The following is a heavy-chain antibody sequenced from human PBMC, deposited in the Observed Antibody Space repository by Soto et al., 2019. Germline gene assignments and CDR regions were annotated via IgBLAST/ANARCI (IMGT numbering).Heavy chain of an antibody. CDR2: MNPNSGNT. CDR3: ARERSAAGTGWFDP. J-gene: IGHJ5*02. D-gene: IGHD6-13*01. Sequence: AASVKVSCKASGYTFTSYDINWVRQATGRGLEWMGWMNPNSGNTGYAQKFQGRVTMTRNTSISTAYMELSSLRSEDTAVYYCARERSAAGTGWFDPWGQGTLVTVSS. CDR1: GYTFTSYD. V-gene: IGHV1-8*01.